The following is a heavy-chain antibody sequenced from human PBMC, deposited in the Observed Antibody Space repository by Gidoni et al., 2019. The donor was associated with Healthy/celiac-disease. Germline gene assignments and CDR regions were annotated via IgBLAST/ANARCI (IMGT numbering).Heavy chain of an antibody. D-gene: IGHD1-1*01. CDR3: AKETSYNWNDVDYYYYGMDV. J-gene: IGHJ6*02. CDR2: ISYDGSNK. V-gene: IGHV3-30*18. Sequence: SSYGMHWVRQAPGKGLEWVAVISYDGSNKYYADSVKGRFTISRDNSKNTLYLQMNSLRAEDTAVYYCAKETSYNWNDVDYYYYGMDVWGQGTTVTVSS. CDR1: SSYG.